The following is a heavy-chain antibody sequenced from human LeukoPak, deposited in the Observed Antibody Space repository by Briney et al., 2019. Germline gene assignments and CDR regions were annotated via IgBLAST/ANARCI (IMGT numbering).Heavy chain of an antibody. V-gene: IGHV3-23*01. CDR2: ISPRGDIT. J-gene: IGHJ1*01. CDR3: AKDDDWGRFNH. Sequence: GGTLRLSCAASGFSFRSHGMNWVRQAPGKGLEWVSGISPRGDITYYKDSVRGRFTISRDNFKNTVSLQLNSLRAEDTAMYYCAKDDDWGRFNHWGQGTLVTVSS. CDR1: GFSFRSHG. D-gene: IGHD3-16*01.